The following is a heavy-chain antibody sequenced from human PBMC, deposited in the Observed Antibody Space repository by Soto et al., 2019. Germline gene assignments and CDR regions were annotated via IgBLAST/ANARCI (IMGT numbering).Heavy chain of an antibody. CDR2: ISYDGSNK. CDR1: GFTFSSYG. Sequence: GSLRLSCAASGFTFSSYGMHWVRQAPGKGLEWVAVISYDGSNKYYADSVKGRFTTSRDNSKNTLYLQMNSLRAEDTAVYYCAKDQGYCSSTSCYPGGYYYYGMDVWGQGTTVTVSS. D-gene: IGHD2-2*01. J-gene: IGHJ6*02. CDR3: AKDQGYCSSTSCYPGGYYYYGMDV. V-gene: IGHV3-30*18.